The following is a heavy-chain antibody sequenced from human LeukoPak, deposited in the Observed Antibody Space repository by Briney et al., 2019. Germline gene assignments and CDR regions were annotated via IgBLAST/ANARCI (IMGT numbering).Heavy chain of an antibody. CDR1: GGSISSGDSY. CDR2: IYYSGST. V-gene: IGHV4-30-4*01. J-gene: IGHJ3*02. Sequence: PSETLSLTCTVSGGSISSGDSYWSWIRQPPGEGLEWIGYIYYSGSTYYNPSLKSRVTISVDTSKNQFSLKLSSVTAADTAVYYCARVRITMIVVYQNLLHDAFDIWGQGTMVTVSS. CDR3: ARVRITMIVVYQNLLHDAFDI. D-gene: IGHD3-22*01.